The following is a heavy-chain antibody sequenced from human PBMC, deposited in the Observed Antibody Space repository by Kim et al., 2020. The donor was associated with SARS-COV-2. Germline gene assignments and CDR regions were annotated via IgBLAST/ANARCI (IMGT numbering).Heavy chain of an antibody. V-gene: IGHV4-59*08. J-gene: IGHJ5*02. Sequence: SETLSLTCTVSGGSISSYYWSWIRQPPGKGLEWIGYIYYSGSTNYNPSLKSRVTISVDTSKNQFSLKLSSVTAADTAVYYCARLVFQCSGGSCPNNWFDPWGQGTLVTVSS. CDR2: IYYSGST. D-gene: IGHD2-15*01. CDR1: GGSISSYY. CDR3: ARLVFQCSGGSCPNNWFDP.